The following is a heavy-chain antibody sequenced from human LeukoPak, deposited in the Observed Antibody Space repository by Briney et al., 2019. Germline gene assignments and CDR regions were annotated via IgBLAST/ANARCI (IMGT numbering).Heavy chain of an antibody. CDR2: INPNSGGT. CDR1: GYTFTGYY. Sequence: ASVKVSCKASGYTFTGYYMHWVRQAPGQGLEWMGWINPNSGGTNYAQKFQGRVTMTRDTSISTAYMELSRLRSDDTAVYYCAGDILTGYYKGFDYWGQGTLVTVSS. J-gene: IGHJ4*02. V-gene: IGHV1-2*02. D-gene: IGHD3-9*01. CDR3: AGDILTGYYKGFDY.